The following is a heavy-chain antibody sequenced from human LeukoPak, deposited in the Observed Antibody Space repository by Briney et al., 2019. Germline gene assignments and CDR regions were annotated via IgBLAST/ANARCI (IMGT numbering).Heavy chain of an antibody. CDR2: IYYSGST. CDR3: ARKVARGYQLLSNWFDP. J-gene: IGHJ5*02. Sequence: SSETLSLTCTVSGGSISSGDYYWSWIRQPPGKSLEWIGYIYYSGSTYYNPSLKSRVTISVDTSKNQFSLKLSSVTAADTAVYYCARKVARGYQLLSNWFDPWGQGTLVTVSS. D-gene: IGHD2-2*01. V-gene: IGHV4-30-4*01. CDR1: GGSISSGDYY.